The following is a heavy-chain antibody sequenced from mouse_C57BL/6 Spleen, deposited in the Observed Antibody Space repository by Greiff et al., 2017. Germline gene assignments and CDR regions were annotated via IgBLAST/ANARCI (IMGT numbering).Heavy chain of an antibody. CDR2: IRSKSNNYAT. Sequence: EVQLVESGGGLVQPKGSLTLSCAASGFSFNTYAMNWVRQAPGKGLEWVARIRSKSNNYATYYADSVKDRFTISRDDSESMLYLQMNNLKTEDTAMYYCVRTTAEAMDYWGQGTSVTVSS. CDR3: VRTTAEAMDY. V-gene: IGHV10-1*01. D-gene: IGHD1-2*01. J-gene: IGHJ4*01. CDR1: GFSFNTYA.